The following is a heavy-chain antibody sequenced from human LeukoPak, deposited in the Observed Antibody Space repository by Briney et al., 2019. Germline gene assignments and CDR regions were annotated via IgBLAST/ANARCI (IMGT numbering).Heavy chain of an antibody. J-gene: IGHJ5*02. D-gene: IGHD1-26*01. CDR3: ARGSIVGWFDP. CDR2: MNQGGGA. Sequence: SETLSPTCAVDGASLSGFFWNWIRQSPGKGLEWIGEMNQGGGARFNPSLESRVIIAVDTSKNQFTLKVNSVTDADTAVYYCARGSIVGWFDPWGQGTLVTVSS. V-gene: IGHV4-34*01. CDR1: GASLSGFF.